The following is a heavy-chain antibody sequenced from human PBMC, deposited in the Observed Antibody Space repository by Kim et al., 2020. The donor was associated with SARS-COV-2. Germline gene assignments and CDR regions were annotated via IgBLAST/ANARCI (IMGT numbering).Heavy chain of an antibody. D-gene: IGHD3-10*01. J-gene: IGHJ4*02. V-gene: IGHV4-34*01. Sequence: SETLSLTCAVYGGSFSGYYWSWIRQPPGKGLEWIGEINHSGSTNYNPSLKSRVTISVDTSKNQFSLKLSSVTAADTAVYYCARNRDSGVRGVIIRRRKEYYFDYWGQGTLVTVSS. CDR3: ARNRDSGVRGVIIRRRKEYYFDY. CDR1: GGSFSGYY. CDR2: INHSGST.